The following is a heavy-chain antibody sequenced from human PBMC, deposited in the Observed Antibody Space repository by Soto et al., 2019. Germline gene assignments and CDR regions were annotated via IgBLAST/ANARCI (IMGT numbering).Heavy chain of an antibody. D-gene: IGHD5-18*01. CDR2: INPDVSEK. J-gene: IGHJ4*02. Sequence: GGSLTLSCASSGFSFSNLWMTWLRQAPGKGLEYLACINPDVSEKYYVDSVKGRFTVSRDNARNSLYVQMNSLRAEDTAVYYCARDYSSYGPSYYWGQGTLVTVSS. CDR3: ARDYSSYGPSYY. V-gene: IGHV3-7*01. CDR1: GFSFSNLW.